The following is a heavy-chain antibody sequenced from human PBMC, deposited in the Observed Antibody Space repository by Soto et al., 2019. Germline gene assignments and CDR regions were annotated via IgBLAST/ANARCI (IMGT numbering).Heavy chain of an antibody. Sequence: ASVKVSCKASGYTFTSYCIRWVRQAPGQGLEWMGWISAYNGNTNYAQKLQGRVTMTTDTSTSTAYMELRSLRSDDTAVYYCARDDIAAAGSLIDYWGQGTLVTVSS. CDR2: ISAYNGNT. D-gene: IGHD6-13*01. CDR3: ARDDIAAAGSLIDY. CDR1: GYTFTSYC. J-gene: IGHJ4*02. V-gene: IGHV1-18*01.